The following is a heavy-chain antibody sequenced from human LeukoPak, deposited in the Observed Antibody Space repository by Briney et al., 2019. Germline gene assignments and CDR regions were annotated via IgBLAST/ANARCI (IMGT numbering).Heavy chain of an antibody. CDR3: AREGAGSGWPDY. CDR1: GYTFINYG. Sequence: GASVKVSCKASGYTFINYGISWVRQAPGQGLEWMGWINGYNGNTNYAQKLQGRVSMTTDTSTNTAYMGLRSLRSDDTAEYYCAREGAGSGWPDYWGQGTLVTVSS. V-gene: IGHV1-18*01. D-gene: IGHD6-19*01. J-gene: IGHJ4*02. CDR2: INGYNGNT.